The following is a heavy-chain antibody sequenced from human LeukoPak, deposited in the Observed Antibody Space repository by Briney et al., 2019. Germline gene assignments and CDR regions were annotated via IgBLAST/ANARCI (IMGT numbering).Heavy chain of an antibody. CDR3: ARDYTTTLTTATNFDY. CDR1: GFTFSSYS. Sequence: GGTLRLSCAVSGFTFSSYSMNWVRQAPGKGLEWVSSISSSSTYIFYADSMKGRFPISRDNTKNSLYLQMNSLRAEDTAIYYCARDYTTTLTTATNFDYWGQGTLVTVSS. D-gene: IGHD4-17*01. CDR2: ISSSSTYI. J-gene: IGHJ4*02. V-gene: IGHV3-21*01.